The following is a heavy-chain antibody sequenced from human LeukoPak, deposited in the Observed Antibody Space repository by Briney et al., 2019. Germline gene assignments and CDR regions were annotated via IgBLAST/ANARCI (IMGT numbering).Heavy chain of an antibody. V-gene: IGHV4-34*01. D-gene: IGHD1-20*01. Sequence: PSETLSLTCAVYGGSFSGYYWSWIPQPPGKGLEWIGEINHSGSTNYNPSLKSRVTISVDTSKNQFSLKLSSVTAADTAVYYCARGPYNWNRGLPTGYFDYWGQGTLVTVSS. CDR1: GGSFSGYY. CDR2: INHSGST. J-gene: IGHJ4*02. CDR3: ARGPYNWNRGLPTGYFDY.